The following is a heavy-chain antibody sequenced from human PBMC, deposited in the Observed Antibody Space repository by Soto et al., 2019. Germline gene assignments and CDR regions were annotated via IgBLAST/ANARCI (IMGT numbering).Heavy chain of an antibody. CDR3: AKGSTYSFYFDH. J-gene: IGHJ4*01. CDR1: GFSFSSYD. V-gene: IGHV3-23*01. CDR2: IIGNSGTT. Sequence: GGSLRLSCVASGFSFSSYDMSWVRQAPGKGLEWVSFIIGNSGTTYYADSVKGRFTISRDNSKNTLYLQMSRLGAEDTAAYYCAKGSTYSFYFDHWGQGTLVTVSS. D-gene: IGHD5-18*01.